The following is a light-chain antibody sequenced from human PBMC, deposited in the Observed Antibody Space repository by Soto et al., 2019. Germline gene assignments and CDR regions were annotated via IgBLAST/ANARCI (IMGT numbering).Light chain of an antibody. CDR3: QQYGSTPN. CDR1: QSVSSSY. J-gene: IGKJ4*01. V-gene: IGKV3-20*01. Sequence: EIVLTQSPGTLSLSPGERATLSCRASQSVSSSYLAWYQQKPGQAPRLLIYGASSRATGIPDRFTGSGSGTDFTLTISRREPEDIAVYYCQQYGSTPNFGGGTKVEIK. CDR2: GAS.